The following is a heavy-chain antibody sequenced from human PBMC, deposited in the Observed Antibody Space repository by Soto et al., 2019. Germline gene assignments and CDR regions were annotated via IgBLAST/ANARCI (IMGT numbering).Heavy chain of an antibody. J-gene: IGHJ4*02. D-gene: IGHD1-26*01. V-gene: IGHV3-74*01. CDR3: ASGYSGSY. CDR1: GFTFSNYW. CDR2: INNGGSST. Sequence: EVQLVESGGGLVQPGGSLRLSCAASGFTFSNYWMHWVRQAPGKGLVWVSRINNGGSSTSYADSVKGRFTIPRDNAKNTLYLQMNSLRAEDTAVYYCASGYSGSYYGQGTLVTVSS.